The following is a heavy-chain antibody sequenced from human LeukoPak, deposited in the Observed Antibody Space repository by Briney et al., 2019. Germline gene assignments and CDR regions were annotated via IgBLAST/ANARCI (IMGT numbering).Heavy chain of an antibody. CDR2: ISYDGSNK. D-gene: IGHD3-22*01. V-gene: IGHV3-30*18. Sequence: PGGSLRLSCAASGLTFSSYGMHWVRQAPGKGLEWEAFISYDGSNKYYADSVKGRFTISRDNSKNTVYLQMNSLRAEDTAVYYCAKDGMYYYDSSGYHHLDYWGQGTLVTVSS. J-gene: IGHJ4*02. CDR3: AKDGMYYYDSSGYHHLDY. CDR1: GLTFSSYG.